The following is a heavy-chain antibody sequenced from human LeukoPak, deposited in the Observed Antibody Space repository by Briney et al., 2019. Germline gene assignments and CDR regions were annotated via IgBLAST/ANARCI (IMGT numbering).Heavy chain of an antibody. V-gene: IGHV4-4*07. J-gene: IGHJ4*02. CDR2: IYTSWST. D-gene: IGHD3-22*01. Sequence: SETLSLTCTVSGGSISSYYWSWIRQPAGKGLEWIGRIYTSWSTNYNPSLKSRVTMSVDTSKNQFSLKLSSVTAADTAVYYCARDSNYDSSGYYSVSDYWGQGTLVTVSS. CDR1: GGSISSYY. CDR3: ARDSNYDSSGYYSVSDY.